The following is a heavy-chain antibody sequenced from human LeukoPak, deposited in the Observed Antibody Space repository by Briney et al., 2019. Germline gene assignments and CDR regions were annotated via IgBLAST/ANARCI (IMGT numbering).Heavy chain of an antibody. J-gene: IGHJ4*02. CDR1: GFTFSNYG. D-gene: IGHD2-15*01. CDR2: IWSDGSNK. Sequence: GSLRLSCAASGFTFSNYGFHWVRQVPGKGLEWVAVIWSDGSNKYYADSVRGRFTISRDNSKNTLYLQMNSLRAEDTAVYYCADLVGYFDYWGQGTLVTVSS. CDR3: ADLVGYFDY. V-gene: IGHV3-30*02.